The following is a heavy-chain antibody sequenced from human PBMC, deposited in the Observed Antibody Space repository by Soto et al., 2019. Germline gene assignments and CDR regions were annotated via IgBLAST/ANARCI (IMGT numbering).Heavy chain of an antibody. CDR3: ARDLPQYCSAGSCYPDS. CDR2: ISYHGSNK. CDR1: GFTFSTYA. Sequence: QVQLVESGGGVVQPGRSLRLSCAASGFTFSTYAMHWVRQAPGKGLAWVAIISYHGSNKHYADSVKGRFTISRDDPNNTLYLQMNSLRPEDTAVYYCARDLPQYCSAGSCYPDSWGQGTLVTVSS. J-gene: IGHJ4*02. D-gene: IGHD2-15*01. V-gene: IGHV3-30-3*01.